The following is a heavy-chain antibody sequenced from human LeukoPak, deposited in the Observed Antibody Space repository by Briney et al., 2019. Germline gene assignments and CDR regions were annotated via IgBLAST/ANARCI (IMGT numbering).Heavy chain of an antibody. CDR3: ARSKTFVAFDI. CDR1: GGSISSYY. CDR2: IYYSGST. Sequence: PSETLSLTCTVSGGSISSYYWSWLRQPPGKGLEWIGYIYYSGSTNYNPSLKSRVTISVDTSKNQFSLKLSSVTAADTAVYYCARSKTFVAFDIWGQGTMVTVSS. V-gene: IGHV4-59*08. J-gene: IGHJ3*02.